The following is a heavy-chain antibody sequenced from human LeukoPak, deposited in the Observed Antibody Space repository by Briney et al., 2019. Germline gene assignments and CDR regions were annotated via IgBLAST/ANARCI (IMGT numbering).Heavy chain of an antibody. J-gene: IGHJ5*02. D-gene: IGHD3-10*01. Sequence: GTSVKVSCKASGFTFTSSAMQWVRQARGQRLEWIGWIVVGSGNTNYAQKFQERVTITRDMSTSRAYMELSSLRSEDTAVYYCASFSWGSGSYNQEAIWSWFDPWGQGTLVTVSS. CDR1: GFTFTSSA. CDR2: IVVGSGNT. V-gene: IGHV1-58*02. CDR3: ASFSWGSGSYNQEAIWSWFDP.